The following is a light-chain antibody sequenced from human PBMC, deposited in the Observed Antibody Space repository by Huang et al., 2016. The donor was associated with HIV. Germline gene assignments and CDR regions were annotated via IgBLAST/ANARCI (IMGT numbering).Light chain of an antibody. V-gene: IGKV1-NL1*01. CDR1: QGISDS. Sequence: DIQMTQSPSSLSASVGDRVTITCRASQGISDSLAWYQQKSGGPPKLLLYAASTLESGFPSRFSGSASGTDHTLTISSLQPEDLATYYCQQYFDTILTFGGGTKVEIK. J-gene: IGKJ4*01. CDR3: QQYFDTILT. CDR2: AAS.